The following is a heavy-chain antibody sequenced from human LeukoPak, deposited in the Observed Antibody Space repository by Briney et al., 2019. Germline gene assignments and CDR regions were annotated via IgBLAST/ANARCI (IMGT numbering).Heavy chain of an antibody. CDR1: GFTFSSYA. CDR3: AKDGLRFLEWYLGYFDL. V-gene: IGHV3-23*01. CDR2: ISGSGGST. Sequence: GGSLRLSCAASGFTFSSYAMSWVRQTPGKGLEWVSSISGSGGSTNYADSVTGRFSISRGNSNNTLYLQMNSLRADDTAVYYCAKDGLRFLEWYLGYFDLWGRGTLVTVSS. D-gene: IGHD3-3*01. J-gene: IGHJ2*01.